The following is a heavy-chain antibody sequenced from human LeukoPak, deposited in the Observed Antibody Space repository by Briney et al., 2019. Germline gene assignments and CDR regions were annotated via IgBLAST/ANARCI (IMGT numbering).Heavy chain of an antibody. Sequence: IINPSCGSTSYAQKFQGRVTMTRDTSTSTVYMELSSLRSEDTAVYYCARGLAAAGTPTDYWGQGTLVTVSS. D-gene: IGHD6-13*01. J-gene: IGHJ4*02. CDR2: INPSCGST. V-gene: IGHV1-46*01. CDR3: ARGLAAAGTPTDY.